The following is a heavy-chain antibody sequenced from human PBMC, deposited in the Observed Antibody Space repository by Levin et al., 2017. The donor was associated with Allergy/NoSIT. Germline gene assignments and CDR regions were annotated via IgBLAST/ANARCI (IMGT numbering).Heavy chain of an antibody. CDR2: INPSGGST. D-gene: IGHD2-15*01. CDR1: GYTFTSYY. J-gene: IGHJ4*02. Sequence: ASVKVSCKASGYTFTSYYMHWVRQAPGQGLEWMGIINPSGGSTSYAQKFQGRVTMTRDTSTSTVYMELSSLRSEDTAVYYCARGRVVVVVAATHAIDYWGQGTLVTVSS. V-gene: IGHV1-46*01. CDR3: ARGRVVVVVAATHAIDY.